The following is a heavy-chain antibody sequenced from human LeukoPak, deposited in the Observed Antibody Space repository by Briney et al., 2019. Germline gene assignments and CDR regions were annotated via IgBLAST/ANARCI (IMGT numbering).Heavy chain of an antibody. CDR2: ISSSSGDI. V-gene: IGHV3-48*03. CDR1: GFTFSSYE. D-gene: IGHD3-22*01. Sequence: GGSLRLSCAASGFTFSSYEMNWVRQAPGKGLEWVSYISSSSGDIYYGDSVKGRFTISRDNAKNSLYLQMNRLRVEDTAVYFCTVDTDYFEGLGFPRPALNDYWGQGTLVTVSS. CDR3: TVDTDYFEGLGFPRPALNDY. J-gene: IGHJ4*02.